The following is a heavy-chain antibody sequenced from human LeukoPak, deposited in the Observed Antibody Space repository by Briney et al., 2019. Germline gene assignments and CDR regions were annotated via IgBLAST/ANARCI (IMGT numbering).Heavy chain of an antibody. CDR3: TRRAVAAAGNY. Sequence: GGSLRLSCAASGFTFSGSAMHWVRQASGKGLEWVGRTRSKANNYATAYAASVKGRFTISRDDSKNTAYLQMNSLKTEDTAVYYCTRRAVAAAGNYWGQGTLVTVSS. D-gene: IGHD6-13*01. CDR1: GFTFSGSA. V-gene: IGHV3-73*01. J-gene: IGHJ4*02. CDR2: TRSKANNYAT.